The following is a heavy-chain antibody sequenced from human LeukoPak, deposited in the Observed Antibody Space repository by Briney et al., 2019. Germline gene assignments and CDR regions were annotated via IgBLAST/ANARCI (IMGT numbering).Heavy chain of an antibody. CDR2: IYYSGST. CDR1: GGSISSSSYY. J-gene: IGHJ3*02. CDR3: ARGWQPRRGGWYSPDDAFDI. V-gene: IGHV4-39*01. D-gene: IGHD6-19*01. Sequence: SETLSLTCTVSGGSISSSSYYWGRIRQPPGKGLEWIGSIYYSGSTYYNPSLKSRVTISVDTSKNQFSLKLSSVTAADTAVYYCARGWQPRRGGWYSPDDAFDIWGQGTMVTVSS.